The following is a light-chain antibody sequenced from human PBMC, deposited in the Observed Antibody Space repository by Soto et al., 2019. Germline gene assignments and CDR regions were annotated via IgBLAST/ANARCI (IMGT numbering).Light chain of an antibody. CDR3: QVCDISSDHRGV. V-gene: IGLV3-21*04. CDR2: YDN. J-gene: IGLJ2*01. Sequence: SYELTQPPSVSVAPGKTARITCGGNNIGSKSVHWYQQKPGQAPVLVIYYDNDRPSGIPERFSGSNSGNTATLTISRVEAGDEADYYCQVCDISSDHRGVFGGGTKVTVL. CDR1: NIGSKS.